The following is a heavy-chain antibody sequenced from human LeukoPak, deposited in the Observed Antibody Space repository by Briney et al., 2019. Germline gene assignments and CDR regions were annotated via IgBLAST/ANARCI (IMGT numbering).Heavy chain of an antibody. J-gene: IGHJ4*02. CDR1: GGSISCSSYY. V-gene: IGHV4-39*07. D-gene: IGHD1-26*01. CDR3: ARYSGSYGSFDY. Sequence: SETLSLTCTVSGGSISCSSYYWGWIRQPPGKGLDWIGSIYYSGSTYYNPSLKSRVTISVDTSKNQFSLKLSSVTAADTAVYYCARYSGSYGSFDYWGQGTLVTVSS. CDR2: IYYSGST.